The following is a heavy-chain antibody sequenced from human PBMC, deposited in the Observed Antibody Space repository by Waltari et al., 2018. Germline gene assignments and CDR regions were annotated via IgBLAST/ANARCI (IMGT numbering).Heavy chain of an antibody. CDR1: GFTFRGYW. CDR2: LNSDGSSR. V-gene: IGHV3-74*01. CDR3: ARGYTYRTPDALHI. Sequence: EVQLVESGGGFVQPGGSLRLSCEASGFTFRGYWRHLVRQSPGKGLVWVSRLNSDGSSRNYADSVKGRFTISRDNAKNTVYLQMLSLRVEDTAVYYCARGYTYRTPDALHIWGQGTVVTVSS. D-gene: IGHD5-18*01. J-gene: IGHJ3*02.